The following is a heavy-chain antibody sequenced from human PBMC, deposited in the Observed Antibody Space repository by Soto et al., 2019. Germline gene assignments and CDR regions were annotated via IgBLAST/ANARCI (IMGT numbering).Heavy chain of an antibody. CDR2: IYPGDSDT. CDR3: ARHAPQTTVVTPQVYYYGMDV. V-gene: IGHV5-51*01. J-gene: IGHJ6*02. Sequence: PGESLKISCKGSGYSFTSYWIGWVRQMPGKGLEWMGIIYPGDSDTRYSPFFQGQVTISADKSISTAYLQWSSLKASDTAMYYCARHAPQTTVVTPQVYYYGMDVWGQGTTVTVSS. CDR1: GYSFTSYW. D-gene: IGHD4-17*01.